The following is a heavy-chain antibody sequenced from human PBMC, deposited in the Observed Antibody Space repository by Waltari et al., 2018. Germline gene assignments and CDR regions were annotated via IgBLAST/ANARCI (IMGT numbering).Heavy chain of an antibody. Sequence: QVQLVQSGTEVKKVGASVKVSCKASGYIFTGQFINWVRQAPGQGLGWVGRINTRYGDTDYAQQFQGRVTMTSDTPITTVYMELSSLRSDDKAVYYCARDRNYDFWTGRYGMDVWGQGTTVTVSS. CDR1: GYIFTGQF. J-gene: IGHJ6*02. CDR3: ARDRNYDFWTGRYGMDV. V-gene: IGHV1-2*06. D-gene: IGHD3-3*01. CDR2: INTRYGDT.